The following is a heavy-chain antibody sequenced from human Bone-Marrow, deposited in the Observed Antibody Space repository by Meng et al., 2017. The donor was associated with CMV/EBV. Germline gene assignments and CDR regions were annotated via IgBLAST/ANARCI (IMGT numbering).Heavy chain of an antibody. CDR1: GFTFGDYT. CDR2: IRSKSYGGTT. V-gene: IGHV3-49*04. J-gene: IGHJ6*02. Sequence: GGSLRLSCIGSGFTFGDYTMTWVRQAPGQGLEWVGFIRSKSYGGTTEYAASVKGRFTISRDDSKSIAYLQMNSLKTEDTAVYYCTRDLYGGWNPIYYGMDVWGQGTTVTLSS. CDR3: TRDLYGGWNPIYYGMDV. D-gene: IGHD4-23*01.